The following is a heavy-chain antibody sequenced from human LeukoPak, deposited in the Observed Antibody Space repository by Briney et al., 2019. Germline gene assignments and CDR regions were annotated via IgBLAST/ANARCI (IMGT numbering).Heavy chain of an antibody. CDR1: GFTFSSYG. Sequence: GRSLRLSCAASGFTFSSYGMHWVRQAPGKGLEWVAVIWYDGSNKYYADSVKGRFTISRDNSKNTLYLQMNSLRAEDTAVYYCARDQSSWLSMDVWGKGTTVTVSS. V-gene: IGHV3-33*01. CDR3: ARDQSSWLSMDV. CDR2: IWYDGSNK. D-gene: IGHD6-13*01. J-gene: IGHJ6*03.